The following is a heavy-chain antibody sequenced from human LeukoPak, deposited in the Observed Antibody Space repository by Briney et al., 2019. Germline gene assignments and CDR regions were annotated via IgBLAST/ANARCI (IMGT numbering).Heavy chain of an antibody. J-gene: IGHJ6*02. CDR1: GGSIGSYY. CDR3: ARHGSTASLTMVRGPAPYYYYGMDV. Sequence: PSETLSLTCTVSGGSIGSYYWSWIRQPPGKGLEWIGYIYYSGSTNYNPSLKSRVTISVDTSKNQFSVKLSSVTAADTAVYYCARHGSTASLTMVRGPAPYYYYGMDVWGQGTTVTVSS. V-gene: IGHV4-59*08. CDR2: IYYSGST. D-gene: IGHD3-10*01.